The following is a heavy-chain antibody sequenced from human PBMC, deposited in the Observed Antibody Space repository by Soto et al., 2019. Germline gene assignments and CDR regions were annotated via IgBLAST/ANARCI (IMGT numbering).Heavy chain of an antibody. Sequence: PEASVKVSCKASGYTFTGYYMHWVRQAPGQGLEWMGWINPNSGGTNYAQKFQGWVTMTRDTSISTAYMELSRLRSDDTAVYYCARVRIVATINVSYYYYGMDVWGQGTTVTVSS. CDR3: ARVRIVATINVSYYYYGMDV. CDR2: INPNSGGT. V-gene: IGHV1-2*04. CDR1: GYTFTGYY. D-gene: IGHD5-12*01. J-gene: IGHJ6*02.